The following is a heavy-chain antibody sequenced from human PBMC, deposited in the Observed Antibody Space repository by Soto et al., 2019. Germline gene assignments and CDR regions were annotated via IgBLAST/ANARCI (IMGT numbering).Heavy chain of an antibody. J-gene: IGHJ3*02. CDR1: GFTFSTYG. D-gene: IGHD6-19*01. Sequence: QVQLVESGGGVVQPGRSLRLSCAASGFTFSTYGMHWVRQTPGKGLEWVAVISYDGSNKYYADSVKGRFTISRDNSKNTLYLQMNSLRAEDTGVYYCAKDKDSSGFDAFDIWGQGTMVTVSS. CDR2: ISYDGSNK. V-gene: IGHV3-30*18. CDR3: AKDKDSSGFDAFDI.